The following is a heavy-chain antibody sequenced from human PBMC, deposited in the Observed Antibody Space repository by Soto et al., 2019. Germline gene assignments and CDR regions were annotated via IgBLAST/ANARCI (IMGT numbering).Heavy chain of an antibody. CDR1: RYSFAGYW. J-gene: IGHJ4*02. CDR3: ARQIYDSDTGPNFQYYFDS. D-gene: IGHD3-22*01. V-gene: IGHV5-10-1*01. Sequence: PGEPQKISDKGCRYSFAGYWITWVRQKPGKGLEWMGRIDPSDSQTYYSPSFRGHVTISVTKSITTVFLQWSSLRASDTAMYYCARQIYDSDTGPNFQYYFDSWGQGTPVTVSS. CDR2: IDPSDSQT.